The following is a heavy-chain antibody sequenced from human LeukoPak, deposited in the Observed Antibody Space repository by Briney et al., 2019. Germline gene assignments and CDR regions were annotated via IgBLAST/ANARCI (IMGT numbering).Heavy chain of an antibody. CDR3: AREVEYSNYWSGYNI. CDR1: GFIFSNYW. J-gene: IGHJ4*02. V-gene: IGHV3-7*01. CDR2: IKEDGSEK. D-gene: IGHD3-3*01. Sequence: GSLRLSCAASGFIFSNYWMNWVRQAPGKGLEWVANIKEDGSEKYYVDSVKGRFTISRDNAKNSLYLQMNSLRAEDTAVYYCAREVEYSNYWSGYNIWGQGTLVTVSS.